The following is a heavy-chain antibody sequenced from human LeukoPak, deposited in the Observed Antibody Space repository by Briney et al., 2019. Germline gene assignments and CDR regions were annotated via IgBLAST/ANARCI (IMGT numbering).Heavy chain of an antibody. CDR1: GYTFTGYY. D-gene: IGHD6-19*01. V-gene: IGHV1-2*02. J-gene: IGHJ5*02. Sequence: ASVKVSCKASGYTFTGYYMHSVRQAPGQGLEWMGWINPNSGGTNYAQKFQGRVTMTRDTSISTAYMELSRLRSDDTAVYYCARDPPRYSSGWPDLRGWFDPWGQGTLVTVSS. CDR2: INPNSGGT. CDR3: ARDPPRYSSGWPDLRGWFDP.